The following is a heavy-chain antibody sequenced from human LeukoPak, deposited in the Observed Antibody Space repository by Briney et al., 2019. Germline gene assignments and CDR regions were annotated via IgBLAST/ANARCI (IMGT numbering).Heavy chain of an antibody. CDR3: ARGRYCSGGSCTKWFDP. D-gene: IGHD2-15*01. Sequence: ASVKVSCKASGYTFTGYYMHWVRQAPGQGLEWMGWINPNSGVTNYAQKFQGRVTMTRDTSISTAYMELSRLRSDDTAVYYCARGRYCSGGSCTKWFDPWGQGTLVTVSS. V-gene: IGHV1-2*02. CDR2: INPNSGVT. CDR1: GYTFTGYY. J-gene: IGHJ5*02.